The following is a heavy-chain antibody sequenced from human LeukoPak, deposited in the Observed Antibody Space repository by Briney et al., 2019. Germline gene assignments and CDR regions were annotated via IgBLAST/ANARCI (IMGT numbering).Heavy chain of an antibody. CDR3: ARETKTYYFESSAYYPYYFDS. Sequence: KPSETLSLTCAVYGGSFSGYYWSWIRQPPGKGLEWIGTIYYSGSTNYNPSLKSRVTISVDTSKNHFSLKLSSVTAADTAVYYCARETKTYYFESSAYYPYYFDSWGQGTLVTVSS. V-gene: IGHV4-34*01. CDR2: IYYSGST. CDR1: GGSFSGYY. D-gene: IGHD3-22*01. J-gene: IGHJ4*02.